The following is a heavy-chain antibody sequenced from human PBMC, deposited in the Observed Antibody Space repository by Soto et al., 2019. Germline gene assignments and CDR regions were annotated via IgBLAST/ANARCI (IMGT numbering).Heavy chain of an antibody. D-gene: IGHD3-9*01. V-gene: IGHV4-34*01. J-gene: IGHJ6*02. CDR3: ARGHSRQRYFDWLLEGHYYYGIDV. Sequence: PSETLSLTSAVYGGSFSGYYWSWIRQPPGKGLEWIGEINHSGSTNYNPSLKSRVTISVDTSKNQFSLKLSSVTAADTAVYYCARGHSRQRYFDWLLEGHYYYGIDVWRQGNTV. CDR1: GGSFSGYY. CDR2: INHSGST.